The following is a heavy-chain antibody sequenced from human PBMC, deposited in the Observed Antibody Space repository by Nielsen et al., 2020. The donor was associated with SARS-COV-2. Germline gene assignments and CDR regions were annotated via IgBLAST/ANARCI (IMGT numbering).Heavy chain of an antibody. CDR2: IYYSGST. CDR3: ARREAKPAEPIDY. J-gene: IGHJ4*02. CDR1: GGSISSSSYY. V-gene: IGHV4-39*01. D-gene: IGHD1-14*01. Sequence: GSLRLSCTVSGGSISSSSYYWGWIRQPPGKGLEWIGSIYYSGSTYYNPSLKSRVTISVDTSKNQFSLKLSSVTAADTAVYYCARREAKPAEPIDYWGQGTLVTVSS.